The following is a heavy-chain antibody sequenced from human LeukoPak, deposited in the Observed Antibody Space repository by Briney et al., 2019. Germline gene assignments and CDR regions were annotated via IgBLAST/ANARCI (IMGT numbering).Heavy chain of an antibody. V-gene: IGHV4-39*07. CDR2: IYYSGST. Sequence: SETLSLTCPVSGGSISSSSYYWGWIRQPPGKGLEWFGSIYYSGSTYYNPSLKARVTISVDKSKNQFSLKLSSVTAADTAVYYCARASHDYGDYSHFDYWGQGTLVTVSS. J-gene: IGHJ4*02. D-gene: IGHD4-17*01. CDR3: ARASHDYGDYSHFDY. CDR1: GGSISSSSYY.